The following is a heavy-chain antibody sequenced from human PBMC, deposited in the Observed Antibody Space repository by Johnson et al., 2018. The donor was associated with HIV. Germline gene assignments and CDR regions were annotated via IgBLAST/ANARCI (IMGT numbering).Heavy chain of an antibody. CDR2: IRYDGSNK. CDR1: GFTFSSYG. Sequence: QVQLVESGGGVVQPGGSLRLSCAASGFTFSSYGMHWVRQAPGKGLEWVAFIRYDGSNKYYADSVEGRFTISRDNAKNTLFLQMNSLRAEDTAVYYCARIAVVVQHDAFDIWGQGTMVTVSS. CDR3: ARIAVVVQHDAFDI. D-gene: IGHD2-15*01. J-gene: IGHJ3*02. V-gene: IGHV3-30*02.